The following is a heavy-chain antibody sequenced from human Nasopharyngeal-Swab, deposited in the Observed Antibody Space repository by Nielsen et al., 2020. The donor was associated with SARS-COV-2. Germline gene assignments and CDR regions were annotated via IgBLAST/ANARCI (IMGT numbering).Heavy chain of an antibody. CDR2: MNPNSETT. Sequence: ASVKVSCKTSGYTLINNDIHWVRQATGQGLEWMGWMNPNSETTGSAQKFQGRVTMTWDTSIRTVYMELSSLRSEDTAVYYCASGTYYTGMDVWGQGTTVTVSS. CDR3: ASGTYYTGMDV. D-gene: IGHD3-3*01. J-gene: IGHJ6*02. CDR1: GYTLINND. V-gene: IGHV1-8*01.